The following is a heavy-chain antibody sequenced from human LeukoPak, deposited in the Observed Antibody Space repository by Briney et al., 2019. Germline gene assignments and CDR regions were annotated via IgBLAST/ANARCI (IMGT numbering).Heavy chain of an antibody. D-gene: IGHD2-21*02. J-gene: IGHJ4*02. CDR3: ARVRRGGDSRYFDY. CDR2: ISRLGDTI. Sequence: GGSLRLSCAASGFSFTDYFIGWIRQAPGKGLDWVSHISRLGDTIDYADSVRGRFTISRDNAKNSLFLQMNFLRAEDTAVYFCARVRRGGDSRYFDYWGQGALATVSS. CDR1: GFSFTDYF. V-gene: IGHV3-11*01.